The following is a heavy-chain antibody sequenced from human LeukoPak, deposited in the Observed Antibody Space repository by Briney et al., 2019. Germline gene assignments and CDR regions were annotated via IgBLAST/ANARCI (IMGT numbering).Heavy chain of an antibody. J-gene: IGHJ6*03. V-gene: IGHV1-2*02. D-gene: IGHD3-10*01. CDR3: ARVTMIRGVFRYYYYMDV. CDR1: GYTFTGYY. CDR2: INPNSGDT. Sequence: ASVKVSCKASGYTFTGYYMHWVRQAPGQGLEWMGWINPNSGDTNYAQKFQGRVTMTRDTSISTAYMELSRLRSDDTAVYYCARVTMIRGVFRYYYYMDVWGKGITVTISS.